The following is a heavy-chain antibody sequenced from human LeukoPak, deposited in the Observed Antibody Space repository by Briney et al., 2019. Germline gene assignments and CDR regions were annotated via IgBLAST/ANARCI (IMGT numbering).Heavy chain of an antibody. Sequence: GGSLRLSCAASGFTFSSYGMHWVRQAPGKGLEWVAFIRYDGSNKYYADSVKGRFTISRDNSKNTLYLQMNSLRAEDAAVYYCAKDIATVTTFDYWGQGTLVTVSS. CDR3: AKDIATVTTFDY. J-gene: IGHJ4*02. V-gene: IGHV3-30*02. CDR1: GFTFSSYG. CDR2: IRYDGSNK. D-gene: IGHD4-17*01.